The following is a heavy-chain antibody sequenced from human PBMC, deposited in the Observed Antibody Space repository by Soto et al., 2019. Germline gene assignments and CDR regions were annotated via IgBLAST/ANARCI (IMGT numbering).Heavy chain of an antibody. V-gene: IGHV4-34*01. D-gene: IGHD6-6*01. J-gene: IGHJ4*02. CDR2: INPSGAT. CDR1: GGSFSTDY. CDR3: ARVLAARASRDFDY. Sequence: SETLSLNCAVYGGSFSTDYLSWIRQPPGKELEWIGEINPSGATNYNPSLKSRVTISVATSKNQFSLKLSSVTAAVSAVYYCARVLAARASRDFDYWGQGTLVTVSS.